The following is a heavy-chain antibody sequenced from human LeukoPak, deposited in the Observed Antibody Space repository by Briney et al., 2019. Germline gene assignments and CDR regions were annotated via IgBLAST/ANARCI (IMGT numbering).Heavy chain of an antibody. V-gene: IGHV3-21*04. CDR3: ANSGGYGY. Sequence: GGSLRLSCAASGFTFSSYSMNWVRQAPGKGLEWVSSISSSSSYIHSADSVRGRFTISRDNAKNSLYLQMNSLRTEDTALYYCANSGGYGYWGQGTLVTVSS. J-gene: IGHJ4*02. D-gene: IGHD1-1*01. CDR2: ISSSSSYI. CDR1: GFTFSSYS.